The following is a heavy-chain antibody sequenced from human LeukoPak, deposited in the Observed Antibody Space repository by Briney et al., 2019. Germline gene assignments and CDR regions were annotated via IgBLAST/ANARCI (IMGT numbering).Heavy chain of an antibody. CDR2: IYHSGSP. CDR3: ARPTTYGSYFDY. J-gene: IGHJ4*02. CDR1: GGSISSNNW. V-gene: IGHV4-4*02. D-gene: IGHD1-7*01. Sequence: SGTLSLTCAVSGGSISSNNWWGWVRPPPGKGLEWIGEIYHSGSPNYNPSLKSRVTISVDKSRNHFSLNLSSVTAADTAVYYCARPTTYGSYFDYWGQGALVTVSS.